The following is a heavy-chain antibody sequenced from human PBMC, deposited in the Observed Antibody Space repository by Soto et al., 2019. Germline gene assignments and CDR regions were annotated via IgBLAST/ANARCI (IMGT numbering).Heavy chain of an antibody. CDR3: AREQLWSQYYGMDV. CDR1: GFTFSSYA. CDR2: ISYDGRNK. J-gene: IGHJ6*02. D-gene: IGHD5-18*01. V-gene: IGHV3-30-3*01. Sequence: QVQLVESGGGVVQPGRSLRLSCAASGFTFSSYAMHWVRQAPGKGLEWVAVISYDGRNKYYADSVKGRFTISRDNSKNTLYLQMNSLRAEDTAVYYCAREQLWSQYYGMDVWGQGTTVTVSS.